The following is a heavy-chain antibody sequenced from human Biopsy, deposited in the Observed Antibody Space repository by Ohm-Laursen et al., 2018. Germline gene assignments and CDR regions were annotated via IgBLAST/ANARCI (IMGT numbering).Heavy chain of an antibody. V-gene: IGHV4-59*07. CDR1: GGSIRSDY. CDR3: ARLYRLDDYWNDDPPDAFDV. Sequence: SDTLSLTCTVSGGSIRSDYWSWIRQSPRKGLEWIGHISGRGATNYNPSLRGRVTISVDTSKNQFSLKLSSVTAADTAVFFCARLYRLDDYWNDDPPDAFDVWGQGTRVTVSS. J-gene: IGHJ3*01. D-gene: IGHD3-3*01. CDR2: ISGRGAT.